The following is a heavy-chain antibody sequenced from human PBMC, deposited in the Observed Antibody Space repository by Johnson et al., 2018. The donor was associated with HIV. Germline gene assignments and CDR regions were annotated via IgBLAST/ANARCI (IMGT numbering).Heavy chain of an antibody. J-gene: IGHJ3*02. D-gene: IGHD4-23*01. Sequence: QVQLLESGGGVVQPGRSLRLSCAASGFTFSSYAMHWVRQAPGKGLEWVAVISYDGSNKYYADSVKGRFTISRDNSKNTLYLQMNSLRAEDTAVYYCARKTPAHAFDIWGQGTMVTVSS. CDR2: ISYDGSNK. CDR1: GFTFSSYA. V-gene: IGHV3-30*04. CDR3: ARKTPAHAFDI.